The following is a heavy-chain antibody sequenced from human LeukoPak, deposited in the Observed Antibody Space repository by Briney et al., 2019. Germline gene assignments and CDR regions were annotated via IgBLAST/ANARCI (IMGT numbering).Heavy chain of an antibody. D-gene: IGHD7-27*01. V-gene: IGHV4-39*07. Sequence: SETLSLTCTVSGGSISSSSYYWGWIRQPPGKGLEWIGSIYYSGSTNYNPSLKSRVTISVDTSKNQFSLKLSSVTAADTAVYYCATLNWGSRWAFDYWGQGTLVTVSS. CDR3: ATLNWGSRWAFDY. J-gene: IGHJ4*02. CDR2: IYYSGST. CDR1: GGSISSSSYY.